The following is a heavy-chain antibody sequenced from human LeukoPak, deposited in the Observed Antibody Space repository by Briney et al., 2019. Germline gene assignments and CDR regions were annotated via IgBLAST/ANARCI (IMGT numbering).Heavy chain of an antibody. D-gene: IGHD4-17*01. CDR2: INPNSGGT. CDR3: ARLAVTTLDH. J-gene: IGHJ4*02. Sequence: ASVKVSCKASGYTFSDYYMHWVRQAPGQGLEWMGWINPNSGGTKYAQKFQGRVTMTRDTSISTAYMELSRLRSDDTAVYYCARLAVTTLDHWGQGTLVTVSS. V-gene: IGHV1-2*02. CDR1: GYTFSDYY.